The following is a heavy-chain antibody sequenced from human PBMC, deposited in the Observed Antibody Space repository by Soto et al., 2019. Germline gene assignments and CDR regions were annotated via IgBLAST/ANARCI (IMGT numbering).Heavy chain of an antibody. CDR1: GFTFSSYA. J-gene: IGHJ6*02. CDR2: ISGSGGST. D-gene: IGHD5-18*01. Sequence: PGGSLRLSCAASGFTFSSYAMSWVRQAPGKGLEWVSAISGSGGSTYYADSVKGRFTISRDNSKNTLYLQMNSLRAEDTAVYYCAKAVQLWPAGGMDVWGQGTTVTVSS. V-gene: IGHV3-23*01. CDR3: AKAVQLWPAGGMDV.